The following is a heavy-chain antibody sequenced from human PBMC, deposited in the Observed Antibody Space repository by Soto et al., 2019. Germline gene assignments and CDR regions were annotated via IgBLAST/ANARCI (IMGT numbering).Heavy chain of an antibody. D-gene: IGHD6-13*01. J-gene: IGHJ5*02. CDR1: GFTFRSFT. CDR3: TRDASRDSSARGWFDP. V-gene: IGHV3-21*01. Sequence: GGSLRLSCAASGFTFRSFTMNWVRQAPGKGLEWVSTISSNSAYIYDTDALRGRFTISRDNAKNSLHLQMNSLRAEDTAVYYCTRDASRDSSARGWFDPWGPGTLVTVSS. CDR2: ISSNSAYI.